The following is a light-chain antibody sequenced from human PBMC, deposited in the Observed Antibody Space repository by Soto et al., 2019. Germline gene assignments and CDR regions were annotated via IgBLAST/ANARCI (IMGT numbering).Light chain of an antibody. Sequence: QSVLTQPRSVSGSPGQSVTISCTGTSSDVGGYNYVSWYQQHPGKAPKLMIYDVSERPLGVPDRFSGSKSGNTASLTISGLQAEDEADYYCCSYAGSYTFVFAPGTKLTVL. CDR1: SSDVGGYNY. CDR3: CSYAGSYTFV. CDR2: DVS. J-gene: IGLJ1*01. V-gene: IGLV2-11*01.